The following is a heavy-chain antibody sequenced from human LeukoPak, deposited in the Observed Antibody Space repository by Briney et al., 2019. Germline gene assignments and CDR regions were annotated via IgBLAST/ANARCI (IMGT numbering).Heavy chain of an antibody. CDR3: ARGGGGSTVTPADY. Sequence: GGSLRLSCAASGFTFDDYAMHWVRQAPGKGLEWVSGISWNSGSIGYADSVKGRFTISRDNAKNTLYLQMNSLRAEDTAVYYCARGGGGSTVTPADYWGQGTLVTVSS. V-gene: IGHV3-9*01. J-gene: IGHJ4*02. D-gene: IGHD4-11*01. CDR2: ISWNSGSI. CDR1: GFTFDDYA.